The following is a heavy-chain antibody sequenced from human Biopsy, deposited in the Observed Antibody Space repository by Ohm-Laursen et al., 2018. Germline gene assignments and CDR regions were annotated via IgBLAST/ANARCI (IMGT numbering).Heavy chain of an antibody. CDR1: GFNFVSYA. V-gene: IGHV3-33*08. CDR2: IWYDGSNK. D-gene: IGHD4-11*01. CDR3: ARDSTINTVTTADY. Sequence: SLRLSCAASGFNFVSYAMSWVRQAPGKGLEWLAVIWYDGSNKYYGDSVQGRFTISRDDSKNTVYLQMNSLRAEDTAIYYCARDSTINTVTTADYWGQGTLVTVSS. J-gene: IGHJ4*02.